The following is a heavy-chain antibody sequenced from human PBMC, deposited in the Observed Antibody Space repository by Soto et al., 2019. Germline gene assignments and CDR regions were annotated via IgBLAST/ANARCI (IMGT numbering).Heavy chain of an antibody. V-gene: IGHV1-69*08. CDR1: GGTFTSYT. Sequence: QVQLVQSGAEVKKPGSSVKVSCKASGGTFTSYTITWVRQAPGQGLEWMGRIIPFIGITNYAQRFQGRVTITADKSPSTAYMQRSSRRAEETALYCCATEEGRMLRATPGWVDPWGQGTRVTVSS. CDR2: IIPFIGIT. D-gene: IGHD3-16*01. J-gene: IGHJ5*02. CDR3: ATEEGRMLRATPGWVDP.